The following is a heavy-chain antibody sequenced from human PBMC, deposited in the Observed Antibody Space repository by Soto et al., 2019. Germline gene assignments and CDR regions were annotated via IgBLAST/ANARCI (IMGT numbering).Heavy chain of an antibody. CDR3: ARVGQGRYYFDY. V-gene: IGHV3-74*01. J-gene: IGHJ4*02. CDR1: GFAFSSYW. Sequence: EVHLVESGGGSVQPGGSLKLSCAGSGFAFSSYWIHWVRQVPGKGLVWVSRINGDGSTTSYADSVRGRFTISRDNAKDTLYLQMNSLRAEDTALYYCARVGQGRYYFDYWGQGTLVPVSS. CDR2: INGDGSTT.